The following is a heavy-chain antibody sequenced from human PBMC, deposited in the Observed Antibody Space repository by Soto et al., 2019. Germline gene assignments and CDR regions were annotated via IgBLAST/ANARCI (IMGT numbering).Heavy chain of an antibody. J-gene: IGHJ4*02. V-gene: IGHV3-23*01. Sequence: GGSLRLSCAASGFTFSSYAMSWVRQAPGKGLEWVSAISGSGGSTYYADSVKGRFTISRDNSKNTLYLQMNSLRAEDTAVYYSAKDYYDYIWGSYRYTADYCDYFDYWGQGTLVTVSS. CDR1: GFTFSSYA. CDR3: AKDYYDYIWGSYRYTADYCDYFDY. CDR2: ISGSGGST. D-gene: IGHD3-16*02.